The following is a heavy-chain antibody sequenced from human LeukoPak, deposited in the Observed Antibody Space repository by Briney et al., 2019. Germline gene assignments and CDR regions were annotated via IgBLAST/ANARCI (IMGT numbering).Heavy chain of an antibody. D-gene: IGHD2-21*02. Sequence: GGSLRLSCAASGFTFSNYWVHWVRQAPGEALMWVSRIKSDGSSTTYADSVKGRFTISRDNAKNTLYLQMNSLRAEDTAVYYCSRDSLSSCGGDCYSGLDVWGQGTTVTVSS. V-gene: IGHV3-74*01. J-gene: IGHJ6*02. CDR3: SRDSLSSCGGDCYSGLDV. CDR1: GFTFSNYW. CDR2: IKSDGSST.